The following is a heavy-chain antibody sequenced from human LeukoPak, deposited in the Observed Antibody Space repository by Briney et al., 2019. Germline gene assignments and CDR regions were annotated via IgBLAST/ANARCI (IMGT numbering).Heavy chain of an antibody. D-gene: IGHD1-26*01. CDR1: GVSISSGGYY. Sequence: SESLSLTCTVSGVSISSGGYYWSWLPQHPGKGLVWIGYIYYSGSTYSSTSLKSRVTISVDTSKNQFSLKLSSVTTAHTAVYYCARDGPRYSGRYQLASGAFDIWGQGTMVTVSS. CDR2: IYYSGST. J-gene: IGHJ3*02. CDR3: ARDGPRYSGRYQLASGAFDI. V-gene: IGHV4-31*03.